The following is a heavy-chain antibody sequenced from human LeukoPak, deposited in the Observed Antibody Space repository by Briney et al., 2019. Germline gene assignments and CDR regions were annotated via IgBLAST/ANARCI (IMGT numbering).Heavy chain of an antibody. J-gene: IGHJ4*02. D-gene: IGHD5-18*01. CDR3: ARAEKRGYSYSPSY. V-gene: IGHV1-2*02. CDR2: INPNSGGT. Sequence: ASVKASCKASGYTFTGHYMHWVRQAPGQGLEWMGWINPNSGGTNYAQKFQGRVTMTRDTSISTAYMELSRLRSDDTAVYYCARAEKRGYSYSPSYWGQGTLVTVSS. CDR1: GYTFTGHY.